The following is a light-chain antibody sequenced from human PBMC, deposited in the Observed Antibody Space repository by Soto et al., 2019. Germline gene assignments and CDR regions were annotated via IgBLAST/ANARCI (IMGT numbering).Light chain of an antibody. CDR1: QSITYW. Sequence: DIQMTQSPSSLSASVGDRVTITCRASQSITYWLAWYQQKPGRAPKLLISDASNLETGVPSRFSGSGSGTDFTFTISSLQPEDLATYYCQQYENLPRVFGPGTKVDLK. CDR3: QQYENLPRV. J-gene: IGKJ3*01. CDR2: DAS. V-gene: IGKV1-33*01.